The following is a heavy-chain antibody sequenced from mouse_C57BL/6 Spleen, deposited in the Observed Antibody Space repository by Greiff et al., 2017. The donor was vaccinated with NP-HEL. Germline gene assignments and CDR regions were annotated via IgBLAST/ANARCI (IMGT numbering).Heavy chain of an antibody. CDR1: GFSLTSYG. CDR3: ARRAIVTTGPYYYAMDY. CDR2: IWSGGST. Sequence: VQLVESGPGLVQPSQSLSITCTVSGFSLTSYGVHWVRQSPGKGLEWLGVIWSGGSTDYNAAFISRLSISKDNSKSQVFFKMNSLQADDTAIYYCARRAIVTTGPYYYAMDYWGQGTSVTVSS. J-gene: IGHJ4*01. D-gene: IGHD2-5*01. V-gene: IGHV2-2*01.